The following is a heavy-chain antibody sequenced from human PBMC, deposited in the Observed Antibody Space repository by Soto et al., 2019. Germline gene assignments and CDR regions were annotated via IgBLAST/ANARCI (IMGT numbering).Heavy chain of an antibody. CDR1: GFTFSSYA. Sequence: GGSLRLSCAASGFTFSSYAMSWVRQAPGKGLEWVSAISGSGGSTYYADSVKGRFTISRDNSKNTLYLQMNSLRAEDTAVYYCAKAGGAAGTVDYFDYWGQGTLVTVSS. J-gene: IGHJ4*02. CDR2: ISGSGGST. V-gene: IGHV3-23*01. D-gene: IGHD6-13*01. CDR3: AKAGGAAGTVDYFDY.